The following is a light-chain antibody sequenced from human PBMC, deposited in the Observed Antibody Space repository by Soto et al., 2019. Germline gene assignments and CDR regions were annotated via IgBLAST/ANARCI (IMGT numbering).Light chain of an antibody. V-gene: IGKV3D-15*01. CDR3: QHYNSYSEA. CDR2: GAS. CDR1: QSVSSH. Sequence: EIVLTQSPGTLSLSPGERATLSCRASQSVSSHLAWYQHKPGQAPRLLIYGASSRATGIPDRFSGSGSGTEFTLTISSLQPDDFATYYCQHYNSYSEAFGQGTKVDIK. J-gene: IGKJ1*01.